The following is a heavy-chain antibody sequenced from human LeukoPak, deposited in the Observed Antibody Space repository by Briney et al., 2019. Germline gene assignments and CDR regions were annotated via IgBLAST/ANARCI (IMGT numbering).Heavy chain of an antibody. CDR2: INPSGGST. J-gene: IGHJ6*02. CDR3: ARDGGYSPKCYYGMDV. CDR1: RYTFTSYY. Sequence: ASVKVSCKASRYTFTSYYMHWVRQAPGQGLEWMGIINPSGGSTSYAQKFQGKVTMTRDTSTSTFYMELSSLRSDDTAVYYCARDGGYSPKCYYGMDVWGQGTTVTVSS. D-gene: IGHD5-18*01. V-gene: IGHV1-46*01.